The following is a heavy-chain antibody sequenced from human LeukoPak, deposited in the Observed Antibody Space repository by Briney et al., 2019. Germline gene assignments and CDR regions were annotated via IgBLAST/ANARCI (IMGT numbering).Heavy chain of an antibody. J-gene: IGHJ5*02. CDR2: INPNSGGT. CDR1: GYTFTGYY. CDR3: ARDNIVATINWFDP. V-gene: IGHV1-2*02. D-gene: IGHD5-12*01. Sequence: GASVKVSCKASGYTFTGYYMHWVRQAPGQGLEWMGWINPNSGGTNYAQKFQGRVTMTRDTSISTAYMELSRLRSDDTAVYYCARDNIVATINWFDPWGQGTLVTASS.